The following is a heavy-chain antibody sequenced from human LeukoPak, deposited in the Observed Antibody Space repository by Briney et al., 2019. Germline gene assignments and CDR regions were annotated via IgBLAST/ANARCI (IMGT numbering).Heavy chain of an antibody. CDR2: IYYSGST. J-gene: IGHJ4*02. D-gene: IGHD5-18*01. CDR1: GGSISSGDYY. CDR3: ARHGEYSYGPLYYFDY. V-gene: IGHV4-61*08. Sequence: SETLSLTCTVSGGSISSGDYYWSWIRQPPGKGLEWIGYIYYSGSTNYNPSLKSRVTISVDTSKNQFSLKLGSVTAADTAVYYCARHGEYSYGPLYYFDYWGQGTLVTVSS.